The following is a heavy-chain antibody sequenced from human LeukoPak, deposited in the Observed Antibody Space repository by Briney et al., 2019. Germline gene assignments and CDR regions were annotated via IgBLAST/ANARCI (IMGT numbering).Heavy chain of an antibody. V-gene: IGHV3-48*04. D-gene: IGHD1-1*01. CDR3: ARDGISGGAQLPFDY. Sequence: GGSLRLSCEASGFTFTNAWMIWVRQAPGKGLEWVSYISSSGSTIYYADSVKGRFTISRDNAKNSLYLQMNSLRAEDTAVYYCARDGISGGAQLPFDYWGQGTLVTVSS. CDR2: ISSSGSTI. J-gene: IGHJ4*02. CDR1: GFTFTNAW.